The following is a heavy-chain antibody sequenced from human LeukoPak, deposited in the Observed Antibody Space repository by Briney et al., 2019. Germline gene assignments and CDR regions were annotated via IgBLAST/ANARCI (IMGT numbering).Heavy chain of an antibody. CDR3: ARDVGRSYDLDY. CDR2: ISAYNGNT. Sequence: ASVKVSCKASGYTFTSYGISWVRQAPGQGLEWMGWISAYNGNTDYAQSLQGRVTMTVDTSTSTVYMELRSLRSDDTAVYYCARDVGRSYDLDYWGQGTLVTVSS. D-gene: IGHD3-16*01. CDR1: GYTFTSYG. V-gene: IGHV1-18*01. J-gene: IGHJ4*02.